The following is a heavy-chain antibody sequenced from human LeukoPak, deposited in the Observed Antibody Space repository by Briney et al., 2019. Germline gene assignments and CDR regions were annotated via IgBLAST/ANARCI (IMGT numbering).Heavy chain of an antibody. Sequence: SPTLSLTCTVSGGSISSGSYYWSWIRQPAGKGLEWIGRIYTSGSTNYNPSLKSRVTISVDTSKNQFSLKLSSVTAADTAVYYCARDVSSWAYYYYGMDVWGQGTTVTVSS. J-gene: IGHJ6*02. CDR2: IYTSGST. CDR3: ARDVSSWAYYYYGMDV. D-gene: IGHD6-13*01. CDR1: GGSISSGSYY. V-gene: IGHV4-61*02.